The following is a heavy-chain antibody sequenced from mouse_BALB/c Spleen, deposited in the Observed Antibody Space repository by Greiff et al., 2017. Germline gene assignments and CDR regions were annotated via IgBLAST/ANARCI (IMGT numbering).Heavy chain of an antibody. CDR3: ARGTTAFSNAMDD. CDR1: SYTFTDYA. J-gene: IGHJ4*01. V-gene: IGHV1-67*01. Sequence: QVQLQQSGPELVRPGVSVKISCKGSSYTFTDYAMHWVKQSHAKSLEWIGVISTYYGNTNYNQKFKGKATMTVDKSSSTAYMELARLTSEDSAVYYCARGTTAFSNAMDDWGQGTSVTVSS. D-gene: IGHD1-2*01. CDR2: ISTYYGNT.